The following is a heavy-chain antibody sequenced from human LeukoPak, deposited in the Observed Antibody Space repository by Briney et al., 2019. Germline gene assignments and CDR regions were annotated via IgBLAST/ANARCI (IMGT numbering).Heavy chain of an antibody. CDR2: INAGNGNT. CDR3: ASLAYYDSSGYYYHFPGY. V-gene: IGHV1-3*01. D-gene: IGHD3-22*01. Sequence: ASVKVSRKASGYTFTSYAMHWVRQAPGQRLEWMGWINAGNGNTKYPQKFQGRVTITRDTSASTAYMELSSLRSEDTAVYYCASLAYYDSSGYYYHFPGYWGQGTLVTVSS. CDR1: GYTFTSYA. J-gene: IGHJ4*02.